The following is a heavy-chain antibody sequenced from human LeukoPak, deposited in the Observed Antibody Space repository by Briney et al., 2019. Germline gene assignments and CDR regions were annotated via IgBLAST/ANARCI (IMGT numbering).Heavy chain of an antibody. CDR1: GGSINSYY. CDR2: IYYSGST. CDR3: ARTLLPAIRGAFDI. Sequence: PSETLSLTCTVSGGSINSYYWSWIRQPPGKGLEWIGNIYYSGSTYYNPSLSSRVTISIDTSKNQFSLKLISVTAADTAVYYCARTLLPAIRGAFDIWGQGTMVTVSS. D-gene: IGHD2-2*01. J-gene: IGHJ3*02. V-gene: IGHV4-59*08.